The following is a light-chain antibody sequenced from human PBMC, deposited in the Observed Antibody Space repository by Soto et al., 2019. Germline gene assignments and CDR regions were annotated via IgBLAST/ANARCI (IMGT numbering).Light chain of an antibody. J-gene: IGKJ1*01. Sequence: EIVMTQSPATLSVSPGERATLSCRASQSVGSNLAWYQQKPGQAPRLLMYDASTRATGIPARFSGSGSGTEFTLTISSLQSEDFAVYYCQQYNNWPRTFGQGTKVEIK. V-gene: IGKV3-15*01. CDR1: QSVGSN. CDR3: QQYNNWPRT. CDR2: DAS.